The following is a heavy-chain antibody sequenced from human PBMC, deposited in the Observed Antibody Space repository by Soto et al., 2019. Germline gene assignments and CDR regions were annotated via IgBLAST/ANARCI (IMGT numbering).Heavy chain of an antibody. Sequence: GESLRLSCAASGFTFSDPGMSWVRQAPGKGLEWVSAISGSGGSTYYADSVKGRFTISRDNSKNTLYLQMNSLRAEDTAVYYCAKPNIAAAGTGAFDIWGQGTMVTVSS. V-gene: IGHV3-23*01. J-gene: IGHJ3*02. D-gene: IGHD6-13*01. CDR1: GFTFSDPG. CDR2: ISGSGGST. CDR3: AKPNIAAAGTGAFDI.